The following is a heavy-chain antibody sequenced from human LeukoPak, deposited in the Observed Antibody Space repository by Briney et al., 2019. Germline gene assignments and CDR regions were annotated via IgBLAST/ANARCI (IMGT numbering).Heavy chain of an antibody. V-gene: IGHV4-39*01. D-gene: IGHD3-22*01. CDR1: GGSISSSSYY. J-gene: IGHJ4*02. CDR2: IYYSGST. CDR3: ASFLPYYYDSSGYYGYYFDY. Sequence: PSETLSLTCTVSGGSISSSSYYWGWIRQPPGKGLEWIGSIYYSGSTYYNPSLKSRVTISVDTSKNQFSLKLSSVTAADTAVYYCASFLPYYYDSSGYYGYYFDYWGQGTLVTVSS.